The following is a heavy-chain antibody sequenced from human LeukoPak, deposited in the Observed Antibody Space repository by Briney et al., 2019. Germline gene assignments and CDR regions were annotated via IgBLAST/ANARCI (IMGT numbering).Heavy chain of an antibody. Sequence: SETLSLTCTVSGGSISSYYWSWIRQPPGKGLEWIGYIYYSGSTNYNPSLKSRVTISIDTFKNQFSLKLSSVTAADTAVYYCARGTFRYYDFWSGYYFDYWGQGTLVTVSS. J-gene: IGHJ4*02. CDR1: GGSISSYY. CDR3: ARGTFRYYDFWSGYYFDY. CDR2: IYYSGST. D-gene: IGHD3-3*01. V-gene: IGHV4-59*01.